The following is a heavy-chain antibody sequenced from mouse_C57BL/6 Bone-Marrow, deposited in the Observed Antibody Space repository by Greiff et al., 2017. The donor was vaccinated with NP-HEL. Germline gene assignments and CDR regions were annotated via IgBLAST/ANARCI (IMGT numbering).Heavy chain of an antibody. CDR2: IDPENGDT. CDR1: GFNIKDDY. D-gene: IGHD2-3*01. J-gene: IGHJ2*01. CDR3: TTMVFGC. Sequence: VQLQQSGAELVRPGASVKLSCTASGFNIKDDYMHWVKQRPEQGLEWIGWIDPENGDTEYASKFQGKATITAATSSNTAYLQLSSLTSEDTAVYYCTTMVFGCWGQGTTLTVSS. V-gene: IGHV14-4*01.